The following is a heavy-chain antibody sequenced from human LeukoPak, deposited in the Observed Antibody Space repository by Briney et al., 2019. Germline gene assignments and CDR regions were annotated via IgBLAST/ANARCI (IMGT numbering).Heavy chain of an antibody. J-gene: IGHJ3*02. D-gene: IGHD6-13*01. CDR1: GFTFGTYA. CDR3: AKDKSSDWYGSRTFDI. CDR2: ISDRGGST. V-gene: IGHV3-23*01. Sequence: GGSLRLSCAASGFTFGTYAMSWVRQAPGKGLEWVSAISDRGGSTYYADSVKGRFTISRDNSKNTLYLQMNSLRAEDTAVYYCAKDKSSDWYGSRTFDIWGQGTMVTVSS.